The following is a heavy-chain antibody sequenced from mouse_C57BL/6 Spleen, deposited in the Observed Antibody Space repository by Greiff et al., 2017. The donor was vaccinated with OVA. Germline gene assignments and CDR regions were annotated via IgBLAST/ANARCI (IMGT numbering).Heavy chain of an antibody. CDR2: INPSTGGT. Sequence: VQLKESGPELVKPGASVKISCKASGYSFTGYYMNWVKQSPEKSLEWIGEINPSTGGTTYNQKFKAKATLTVDKSSSTAYMQLKSLTSEDSAVYYCARWDDDYAMDYWGQGTSVTVSS. V-gene: IGHV1-42*01. CDR1: GYSFTGYY. CDR3: ARWDDDYAMDY. J-gene: IGHJ4*01. D-gene: IGHD2-3*01.